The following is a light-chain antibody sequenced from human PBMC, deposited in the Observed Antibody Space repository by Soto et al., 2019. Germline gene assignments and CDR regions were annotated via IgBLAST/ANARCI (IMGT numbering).Light chain of an antibody. J-gene: IGKJ1*01. CDR2: STS. Sequence: DIQMTQSPSSLSASLLYIVTITCXSSQSISYYLNWYQQKQGRAPRLLIYSTSTLQSGVPSKFSGSASGTDFTLTISSLQPEDFATYYCQQSYSTPWTFGQGTKVDI. V-gene: IGKV1-39*01. CDR1: QSISYY. CDR3: QQSYSTPWT.